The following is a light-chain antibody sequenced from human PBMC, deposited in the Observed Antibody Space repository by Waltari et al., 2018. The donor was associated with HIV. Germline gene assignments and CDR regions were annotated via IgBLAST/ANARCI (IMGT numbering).Light chain of an antibody. Sequence: EVVLTQSPGTLSLSPGERATLSCRASQSVSASYLVWYQQKVGQAPRLLIYGASTRATGIPDRFSGSGSGTDFTLTISRLEPEDFAVYYCQQYGGSRNTFGGGTKVEIK. V-gene: IGKV3-20*01. CDR1: QSVSASY. CDR2: GAS. J-gene: IGKJ4*01. CDR3: QQYGGSRNT.